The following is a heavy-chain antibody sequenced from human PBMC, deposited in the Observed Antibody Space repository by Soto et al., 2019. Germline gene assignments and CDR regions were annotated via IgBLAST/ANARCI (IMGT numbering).Heavy chain of an antibody. J-gene: IGHJ3*02. V-gene: IGHV3-23*01. Sequence: GGSLRLSCSASGFSFSNYVMNWVRQAPGKGLEWVSSISGTADNTFYADSVKGRFTISRDNSKNTLYLQMNSLRAEDVALYYCARRAITGSTKWGAFDTWGQGTLVTVSS. D-gene: IGHD1-7*01. CDR1: GFSFSNYV. CDR2: ISGTADNT. CDR3: ARRAITGSTKWGAFDT.